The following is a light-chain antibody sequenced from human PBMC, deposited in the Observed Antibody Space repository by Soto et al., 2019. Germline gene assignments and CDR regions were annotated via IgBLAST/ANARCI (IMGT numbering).Light chain of an antibody. CDR2: SAS. J-gene: IGKJ1*01. V-gene: IGKV1-27*01. CDR3: QKYNSAPWT. CDR1: QGISNY. Sequence: DIQISQSPSSLSTSVGDRVTITCRASQGISNYLSWYQQKPGKVPKLLIYSASTLQSGVPSRFSGSGSGTDFTLTISSLQPEDVATYYCQKYNSAPWTFSQGTKVDIK.